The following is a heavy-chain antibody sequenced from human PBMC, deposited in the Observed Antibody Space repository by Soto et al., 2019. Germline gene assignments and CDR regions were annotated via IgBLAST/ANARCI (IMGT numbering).Heavy chain of an antibody. V-gene: IGHV3-33*01. Sequence: PGGSLRLSCAASGFTFSSYGMHWVRQAPGKGLEWVAVIWYDGSNKHYADSVKGRFTISRDNSKNTLYLQMNSLRAEDTAVYYCARDHNYYGSGSSSLALDYWGQGTLVTVSS. CDR2: IWYDGSNK. D-gene: IGHD3-10*01. CDR1: GFTFSSYG. J-gene: IGHJ4*02. CDR3: ARDHNYYGSGSSSLALDY.